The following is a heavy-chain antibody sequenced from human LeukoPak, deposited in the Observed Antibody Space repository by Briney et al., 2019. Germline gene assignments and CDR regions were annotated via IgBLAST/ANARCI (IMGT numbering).Heavy chain of an antibody. Sequence: ASVKVSCKAFGYTFTGYWMHWVRQAPGQGPEWMGIINPSGGSTSYAQKLQGRVTMTTDTSTSTAYMELRSLRSDDTAVYYCARAVVGGYYLYWGQGTLVTVSS. D-gene: IGHD3-3*01. CDR2: INPSGGST. V-gene: IGHV1-46*01. CDR1: GYTFTGYW. CDR3: ARAVVGGYYLY. J-gene: IGHJ4*02.